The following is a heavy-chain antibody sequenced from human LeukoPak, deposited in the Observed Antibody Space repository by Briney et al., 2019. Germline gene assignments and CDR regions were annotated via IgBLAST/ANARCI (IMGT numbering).Heavy chain of an antibody. V-gene: IGHV1-2*02. Sequence: GASVKVSCKASGYTSTGYYMHCVPQAPGQGLEWMGWINPNSGGTNYAQKFQGRVTMTRDTSISTAYMELSRLRSDDTAVYYCARGGRMGWNYAFDYWGQGTLVTVSS. CDR1: GYTSTGYY. D-gene: IGHD1-7*01. CDR3: ARGGRMGWNYAFDY. CDR2: INPNSGGT. J-gene: IGHJ4*02.